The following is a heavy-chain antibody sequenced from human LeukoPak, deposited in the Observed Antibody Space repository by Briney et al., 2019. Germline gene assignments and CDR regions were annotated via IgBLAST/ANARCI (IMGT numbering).Heavy chain of an antibody. J-gene: IGHJ3*02. D-gene: IGHD1-14*01. CDR1: GFTFSSYG. V-gene: IGHV3-23*01. CDR3: ARTSEAFDI. Sequence: GGSLRLSCAASGFTFSSYGMSWVRQAPGKGLEWVSAISGSGGSTYYADSVKGRFTISRDNAKNSLYLQMNSLRAEDTAVYYCARTSEAFDIWGQGTMVTVSS. CDR2: ISGSGGST.